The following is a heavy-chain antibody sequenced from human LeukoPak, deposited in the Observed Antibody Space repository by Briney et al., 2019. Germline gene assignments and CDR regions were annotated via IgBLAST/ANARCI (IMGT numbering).Heavy chain of an antibody. CDR1: GFTFSSYE. Sequence: GGSLRLSCAASGFTFSSYEMNWVRQAPGKGLEWVSYISSSGSTIYYADSVKGRFTISRDNAKNSLYLQMNSLRAEDTAVYYCARDSKYYDILTGYYGVVGFDYWGQGTLVTVSS. D-gene: IGHD3-9*01. CDR3: ARDSKYYDILTGYYGVVGFDY. V-gene: IGHV3-48*03. CDR2: ISSSGSTI. J-gene: IGHJ4*02.